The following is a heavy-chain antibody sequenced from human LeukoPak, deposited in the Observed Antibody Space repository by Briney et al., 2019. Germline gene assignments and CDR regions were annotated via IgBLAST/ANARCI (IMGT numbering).Heavy chain of an antibody. D-gene: IGHD1-26*01. CDR2: IYYGGST. Sequence: PSETLSLTCTVSGGSISSYYWSWIRQPPGKGLEWIGYIYYGGSTNYNPSLKSRVTISVDTSKNQFSLKLSSVTAADTAVYYCARSRYSGSLYYFDYWGQGTLVTVSS. J-gene: IGHJ4*02. CDR1: GGSISSYY. CDR3: ARSRYSGSLYYFDY. V-gene: IGHV4-59*01.